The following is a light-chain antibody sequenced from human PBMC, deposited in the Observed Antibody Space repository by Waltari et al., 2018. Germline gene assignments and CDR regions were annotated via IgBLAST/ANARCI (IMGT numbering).Light chain of an antibody. J-gene: IGLJ3*02. Sequence: QSALTQPPSASGSPGQSITISCTGTSSDVGAYNYVSWYHQHPGQAPRLMLSEVSKRPSGVPDRFSGSKSGNTASLTVSGLQAEGEADYHCSSYAGSKNWVFGGGTKLTVL. V-gene: IGLV2-8*01. CDR2: EVS. CDR3: SSYAGSKNWV. CDR1: SSDVGAYNY.